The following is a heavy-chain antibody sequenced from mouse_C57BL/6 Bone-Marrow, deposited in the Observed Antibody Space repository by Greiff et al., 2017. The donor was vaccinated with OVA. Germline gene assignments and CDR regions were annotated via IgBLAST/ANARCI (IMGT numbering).Heavy chain of an antibody. Sequence: EVKLMESGGGLVQPGGSLSLSCAASGFTFTDYYMSWVRQPPGQALEWLGFIRNKANGYTTEYSASVKGRFTISRDNSQSILYLQMNALRAEDSATYYCASSNWDLAMDYWGQGTSVTVSS. CDR3: ASSNWDLAMDY. CDR2: IRNKANGYTT. CDR1: GFTFTDYY. D-gene: IGHD4-1*01. V-gene: IGHV7-3*01. J-gene: IGHJ4*01.